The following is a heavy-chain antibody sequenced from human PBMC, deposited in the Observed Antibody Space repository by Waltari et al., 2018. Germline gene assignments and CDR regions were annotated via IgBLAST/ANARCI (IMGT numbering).Heavy chain of an antibody. CDR1: GYSISSGYY. CDR3: ARGTGTRWFDP. Sequence: QVQLQESGPGLVKPSETLSLTCAVSGYSISSGYYWGWIRHPPGKGLEWIGSIYHSGSTYYNPSLKSRVTISVDTSKNQFSLKLSSVTAADTAVYYCARGTGTRWFDPWGQGTLVTVSS. J-gene: IGHJ5*02. D-gene: IGHD1-1*01. CDR2: IYHSGST. V-gene: IGHV4-38-2*01.